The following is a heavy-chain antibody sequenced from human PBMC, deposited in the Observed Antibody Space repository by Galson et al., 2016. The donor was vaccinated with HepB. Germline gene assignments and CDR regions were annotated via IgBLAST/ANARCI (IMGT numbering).Heavy chain of an antibody. CDR1: GFTFSSYS. V-gene: IGHV3-21*01. J-gene: IGHJ6*02. Sequence: SLRLSCAASGFTFSSYSMNWVRQAPGKGLEWVSSISSSSSYIYYAYVVKGRCTLSRDNDNNSLYLQMNNLRAEDTAVYYCARADFWMGADYYELDVWGQGTTVTVSS. CDR2: ISSSSSYI. D-gene: IGHD3-3*01. CDR3: ARADFWMGADYYELDV.